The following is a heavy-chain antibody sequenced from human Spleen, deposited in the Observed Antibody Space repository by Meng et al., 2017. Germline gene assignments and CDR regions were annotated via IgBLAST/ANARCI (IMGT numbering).Heavy chain of an antibody. CDR1: GGSISSGGYY. CDR2: IYYSGST. D-gene: IGHD2-15*01. CDR3: ARGEGGGTELDY. V-gene: IGHV4-31*03. Sequence: SETLSLTCTVSGGSISSGGYYWSWIRQHPGKGLEWIGYIYYSGSTYYNPSLKSRVTISVDTSKNQFSLKLSSVTAADTAVYYCARGEGGGTELDYWGQGTLVTVSS. J-gene: IGHJ4*02.